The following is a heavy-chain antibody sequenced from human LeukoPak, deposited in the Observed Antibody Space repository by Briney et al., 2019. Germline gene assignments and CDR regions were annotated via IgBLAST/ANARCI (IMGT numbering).Heavy chain of an antibody. J-gene: IGHJ4*02. CDR2: IYHSGST. D-gene: IGHD3-3*01. V-gene: IGHV4-38-2*02. CDR1: GYSISSGYY. CDR3: ARDSAHIHEVRFFGY. Sequence: SETLTLTCTVSGYSISSGYYWGWIRQPPVKGLEWIGSIYHSGSTYYNPSLKSRVTISVDTSKNQFSLKLSSVTAADTAVYYCARDSAHIHEVRFFGYWGPGTLVTVSS.